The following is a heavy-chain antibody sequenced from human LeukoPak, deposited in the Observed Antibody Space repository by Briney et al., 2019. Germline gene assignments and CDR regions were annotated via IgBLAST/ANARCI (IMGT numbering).Heavy chain of an antibody. J-gene: IGHJ4*02. CDR1: GGSISNNY. V-gene: IGHV4-4*07. CDR2: IYYSGRT. CDR3: ARDRRDYGDYSYFDY. Sequence: PSETLSLTCTVSGGSISNNYWSWIRQPAGKGLEWIGRIYYSGRTNYSPSLNSRVTMSVDTSKNQFSLKLRSVTAADTAVYYCARDRRDYGDYSYFDYWGQGNLVTVSS. D-gene: IGHD4-17*01.